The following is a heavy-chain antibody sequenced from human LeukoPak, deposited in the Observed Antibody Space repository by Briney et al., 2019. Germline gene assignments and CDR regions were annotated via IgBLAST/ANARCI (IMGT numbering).Heavy chain of an antibody. Sequence: ASVKVSCKASGYTFTGYYMHWVRQAPGQGLEWMGGIIPIFGTANYAQKFQGRVTITADESTSTAYMELSSLRSEDTAVYYCARSIFGVVIFVYYYYYMDVWGKGTTVTVSS. CDR1: GYTFTGYY. J-gene: IGHJ6*03. D-gene: IGHD3-3*01. V-gene: IGHV1-69*13. CDR3: ARSIFGVVIFVYYYYYMDV. CDR2: IIPIFGTA.